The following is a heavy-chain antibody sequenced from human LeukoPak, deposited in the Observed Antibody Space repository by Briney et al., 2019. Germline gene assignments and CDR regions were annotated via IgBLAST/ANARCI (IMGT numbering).Heavy chain of an antibody. CDR2: KYARGNS. CDR3: ARGRYCSADICTGGDSFDI. Sequence: SETLSLTCTVSGGSISNYYWSWIRQPAGKGLEWIGRKYARGNSNYNPPVQSRVTMSVDTSKNQFSLKLRSVTAADKAVYYCARGRYCSADICTGGDSFDIWGQGTMVSVSS. CDR1: GGSISNYY. D-gene: IGHD2-15*01. J-gene: IGHJ3*02. V-gene: IGHV4-4*07.